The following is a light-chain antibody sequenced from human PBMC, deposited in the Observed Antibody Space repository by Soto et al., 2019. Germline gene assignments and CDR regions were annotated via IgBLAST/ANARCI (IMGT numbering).Light chain of an antibody. CDR3: SSYTSSSTVV. Sequence: QSVLTQPASVSGSPGQSITISCTGTSRDVGTYNFVSWYQHLPGKAPKLMIYDVSNRPSGVSNRFSGSKSGNTASLTISGLQAADEADYYCSSYTSSSTVVFGGGTQLTVL. V-gene: IGLV2-14*03. J-gene: IGLJ2*01. CDR2: DVS. CDR1: SRDVGTYNF.